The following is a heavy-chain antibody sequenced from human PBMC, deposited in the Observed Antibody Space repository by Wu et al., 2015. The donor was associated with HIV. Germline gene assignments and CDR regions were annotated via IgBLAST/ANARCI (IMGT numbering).Heavy chain of an antibody. CDR3: ARAPRTGXIPDYYHMDV. CDR2: VSAYNGKT. D-gene: IGHD7-27*01. CDR1: GYNFINHG. V-gene: IGHV1-18*01. J-gene: IGHJ6*03. Sequence: QFQLVQSGGEVKKPGASVKVSCKASGYNFINHGISWVRQAPGQGLEWMGYVSAYNGKTHYKQTLQGRVTMTTDTSTTTAFMELRGLRSDDTAVYFXARAPRTGXIPDYYHMDVWGKGTTVTVSS.